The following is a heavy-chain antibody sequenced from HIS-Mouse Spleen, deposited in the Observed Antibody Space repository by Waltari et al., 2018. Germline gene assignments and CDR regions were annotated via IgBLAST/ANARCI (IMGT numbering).Heavy chain of an antibody. CDR1: GFSVSGNS. J-gene: IGHJ2*01. V-gene: IGHV3-53*01. Sequence: VQLVESGGGFIQPGGSLRPSCAASGFSVSGNSIRCARWAPGEGLEGVSVIYRVGSTYYADAVKGRFTISRDNSKNTLYLQMNSLRAEDTAVYYCARGGLAAAGWYFDLWGRGTLVTVSS. CDR3: ARGGLAAAGWYFDL. CDR2: IYRVGST. D-gene: IGHD6-13*01.